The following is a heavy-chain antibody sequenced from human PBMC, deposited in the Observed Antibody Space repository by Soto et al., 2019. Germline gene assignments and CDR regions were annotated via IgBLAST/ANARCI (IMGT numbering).Heavy chain of an antibody. V-gene: IGHV3-23*01. CDR1: GFTFSSYA. CDR2: ISGSGGST. J-gene: IGHJ6*02. CDR3: AKAKRGTTGTTLFYYGMDV. Sequence: GGSLRLSCAASGFTFSSYAMSWVRQAPGKGLEWVSAISGSGGSTYYADSGKGRFTISRDNSKNTLYLQMNSLRAEDTAVYYCAKAKRGTTGTTLFYYGMDVWGQGTTVTVSS. D-gene: IGHD1-1*01.